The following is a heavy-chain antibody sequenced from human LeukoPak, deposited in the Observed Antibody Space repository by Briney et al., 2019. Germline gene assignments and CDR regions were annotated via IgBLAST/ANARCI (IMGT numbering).Heavy chain of an antibody. V-gene: IGHV3-21*03. Sequence: GGSLRLSCAASGFAFNTYSMNWVRQAPGRGLEWVSFIFSSSTYIYYTDSVKGRFTISRDNARNSLYLQMDNLRAEDTGIYYCARDFYDGFALDYWGQGTLVTVSS. CDR1: GFAFNTYS. CDR3: ARDFYDGFALDY. D-gene: IGHD2/OR15-2a*01. J-gene: IGHJ4*02. CDR2: IFSSSTYI.